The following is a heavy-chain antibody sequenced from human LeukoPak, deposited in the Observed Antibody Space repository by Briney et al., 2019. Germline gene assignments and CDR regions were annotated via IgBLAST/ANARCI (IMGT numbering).Heavy chain of an antibody. J-gene: IGHJ4*02. Sequence: PGRSLRLSCAASGFTFSSYSMNWVRQAPGKGLEWVSSISSSSSYIYYADSVNGRFTISRDNAKNPLYLQMNSLRAEDTAVYYCWVDGGSSPMNYWGQGTLVTVSS. CDR2: ISSSSSYI. CDR3: WVDGGSSPMNY. CDR1: GFTFSSYS. V-gene: IGHV3-21*01. D-gene: IGHD6-6*01.